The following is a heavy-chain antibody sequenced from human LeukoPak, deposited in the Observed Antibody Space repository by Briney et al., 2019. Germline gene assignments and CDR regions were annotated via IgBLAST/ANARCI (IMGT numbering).Heavy chain of an antibody. J-gene: IGHJ4*02. Sequence: WASVKVSCKASGYTFTGYYMHWVRQAPGQGLEWMGRIIPILGIANYAQKFQGRVTITADKSTSTAYMELSSLRSEDTAVYYCARDNLPYGGPDYWGQGTLVTVSS. V-gene: IGHV1-69*04. CDR2: IIPILGIA. CDR1: GYTFTGYY. D-gene: IGHD4-23*01. CDR3: ARDNLPYGGPDY.